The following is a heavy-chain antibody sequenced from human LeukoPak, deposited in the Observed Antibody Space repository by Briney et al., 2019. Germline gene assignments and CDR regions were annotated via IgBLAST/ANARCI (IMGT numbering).Heavy chain of an antibody. CDR1: GFTFSSYS. CDR3: ARDQGDYWFDP. CDR2: ISSSSSYI. J-gene: IGHJ5*02. D-gene: IGHD2-21*02. V-gene: IGHV3-21*01. Sequence: GGSLRLSCAASGFTFSSYSMNWVRQAPGKGLEWVSSISSSSSYIYYADSVKGRFTISRDNAKNSLYLQMNSPRAEDTAVYYCARDQGDYWFDPWGQGTLVTVSS.